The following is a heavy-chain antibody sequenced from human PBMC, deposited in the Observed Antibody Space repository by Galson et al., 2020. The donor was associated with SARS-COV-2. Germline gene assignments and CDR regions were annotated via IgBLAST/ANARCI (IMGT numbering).Heavy chain of an antibody. D-gene: IGHD6-13*01. Sequence: GGSLRLSCAASGFTFSSYAMSWVRRAPGKGLEWVSGISGSGGSTYYADSVKGRFTISRDNSRNTLYLQMNSLTAEYTAVYYCAKSDRSTSSFPLDYWGQGALVTVSS. CDR1: GFTFSSYA. CDR2: ISGSGGST. CDR3: AKSDRSTSSFPLDY. V-gene: IGHV3-23*01. J-gene: IGHJ4*02.